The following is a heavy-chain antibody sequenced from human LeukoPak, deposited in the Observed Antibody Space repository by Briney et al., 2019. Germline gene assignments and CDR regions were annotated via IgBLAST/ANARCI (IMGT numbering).Heavy chain of an antibody. D-gene: IGHD5-18*01. Sequence: PGGSLRLSCAASGFTFDDYAMHWVRQAPGKGLEWVSGISWNSGSIGYADSVKGRFTISRDNAKNSLYLQMNSLRAEDTALYYCAKELGGYSYDPRKKEYYFDYWGQGTLVTVSS. CDR1: GFTFDDYA. J-gene: IGHJ4*02. CDR3: AKELGGYSYDPRKKEYYFDY. V-gene: IGHV3-9*01. CDR2: ISWNSGSI.